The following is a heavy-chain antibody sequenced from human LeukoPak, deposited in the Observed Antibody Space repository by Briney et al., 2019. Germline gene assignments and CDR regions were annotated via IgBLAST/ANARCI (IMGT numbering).Heavy chain of an antibody. J-gene: IGHJ2*01. CDR3: ARGGPKTVTTSWYFDL. V-gene: IGHV3-30-3*01. Sequence: PGGSLRLSCAATGFTFRSYAVHWVRQAPGKGLEWVTVISFDGSNKNFADSVKGRFTLSRDNSKNTLYLQMNRLRPEDTAVYSCARGGPKTVTTSWYFDLWGRGTLVTVSS. CDR2: ISFDGSNK. D-gene: IGHD4-17*01. CDR1: GFTFRSYA.